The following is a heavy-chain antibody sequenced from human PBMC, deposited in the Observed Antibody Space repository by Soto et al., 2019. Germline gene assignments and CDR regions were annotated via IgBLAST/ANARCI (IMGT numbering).Heavy chain of an antibody. CDR1: GGTFSSYA. J-gene: IGHJ6*02. D-gene: IGHD4-17*01. Sequence: QVQLVQSGAEVKKPGSSVKVSCKASGGTFSSYAISWVRQAPGQGLEWMGGIIPIFGTANYSQKFQGRVTITADESTGTDYMELSSLRSEDTAVYYCARAAEGTVTTVRFGYYYGMDVWGQGTTVTVSS. V-gene: IGHV1-69*01. CDR2: IIPIFGTA. CDR3: ARAAEGTVTTVRFGYYYGMDV.